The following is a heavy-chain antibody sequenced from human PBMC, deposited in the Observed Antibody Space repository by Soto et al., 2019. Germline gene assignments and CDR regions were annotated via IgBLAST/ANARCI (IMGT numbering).Heavy chain of an antibody. J-gene: IGHJ4*02. D-gene: IGHD1-1*01. CDR1: GFTFSSYG. CDR3: AKGAGYNQGYYFDY. Sequence: GGSLRLSCAASGFTFSSYGMHWVRQAPGKGLEWVAVISYDGSNKYYADSVKGRFTISRDNSKNTLYLQMNSLRAEDTAVYYCAKGAGYNQGYYFDYWGQGTLVTVSS. V-gene: IGHV3-30*18. CDR2: ISYDGSNK.